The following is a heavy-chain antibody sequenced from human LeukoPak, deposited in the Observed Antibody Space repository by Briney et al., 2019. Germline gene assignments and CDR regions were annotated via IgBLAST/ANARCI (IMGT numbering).Heavy chain of an antibody. J-gene: IGHJ4*02. CDR3: ATGLRLYYFDY. D-gene: IGHD4-17*01. V-gene: IGHV3-7*01. CDR2: IKQDGSEK. Sequence: GGSLRLSCAASGFTFSSYLMSWARQAPGKGLEWVANIKQDGSEKYYVDSVKGRFTISRDNAKNSLYLQMNSLRAEDTAVYYCATGLRLYYFDYWGQGTLVTVSS. CDR1: GFTFSSYL.